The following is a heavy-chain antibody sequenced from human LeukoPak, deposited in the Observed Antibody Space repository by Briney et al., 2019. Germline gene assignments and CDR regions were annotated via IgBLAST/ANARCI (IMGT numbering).Heavy chain of an antibody. V-gene: IGHV1-2*02. CDR2: INPNSGGT. D-gene: IGHD2-15*01. CDR3: ARLRLYCSGGSCSRNPRYFDY. CDR1: GYTFTGYY. Sequence: ASVKVPCKASGYTFTGYYMHWVRQAPGQGLEWMGWINPNSGGTNYAQKFQGRVTMTRDTSISTAYLELSRLRSDDTAVYYCARLRLYCSGGSCSRNPRYFDYWGQGTLVTVSS. J-gene: IGHJ4*02.